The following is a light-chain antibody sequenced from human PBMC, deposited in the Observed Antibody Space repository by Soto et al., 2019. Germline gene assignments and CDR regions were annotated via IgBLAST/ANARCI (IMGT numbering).Light chain of an antibody. CDR1: QGISNY. Sequence: DIQLTQSPSFLSASVGDRVTLTCRASQGISNYLAWYQQKPGKAPKLMIYAASTLQRGISSRFSGSGSGTEFTLTNSSLKPSDFPTYDWQQHNSYPLNVGGRTKVEVK. CDR2: AAS. CDR3: QQHNSYPLN. J-gene: IGKJ4*01. V-gene: IGKV1-9*01.